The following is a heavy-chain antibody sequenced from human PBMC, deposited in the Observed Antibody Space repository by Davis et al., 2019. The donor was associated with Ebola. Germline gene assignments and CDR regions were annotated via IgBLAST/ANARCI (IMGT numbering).Heavy chain of an antibody. Sequence: SETLSLTCAVYGGSFSSYYWGWIRQPPGKGLEWIGEINHSGSTNYNPSLKSRVTISVDTSKNQFSLKLSSVTAADTAVYYCARLSTVVPQRVYSGMDVWGQGTTVTVSS. D-gene: IGHD4-23*01. V-gene: IGHV4-34*01. CDR1: GGSFSSYY. CDR2: INHSGST. CDR3: ARLSTVVPQRVYSGMDV. J-gene: IGHJ6*02.